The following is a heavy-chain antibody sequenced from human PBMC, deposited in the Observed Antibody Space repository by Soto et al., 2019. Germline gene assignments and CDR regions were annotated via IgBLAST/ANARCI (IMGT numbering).Heavy chain of an antibody. J-gene: IGHJ6*02. CDR2: IIPIFGTA. CDR1: GGTFSSYA. Sequence: QVQLVQSGAEVKKPGSSVKVSCKASGGTFSSYAISWVRQAPGQGLEWMGGIIPIFGTANYAQKFQGRVTITADESTSTAYMELRSLRSEDTAVYYCARVEDIVLVPAAMLRDYYYYGMDVWGQGTTVTVSS. D-gene: IGHD2-2*01. CDR3: ARVEDIVLVPAAMLRDYYYYGMDV. V-gene: IGHV1-69*12.